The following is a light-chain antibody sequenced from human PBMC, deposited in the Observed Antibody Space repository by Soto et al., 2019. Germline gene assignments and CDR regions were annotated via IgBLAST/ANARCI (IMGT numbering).Light chain of an antibody. CDR3: QQRNNWPPS. CDR2: GAS. V-gene: IGKV3-15*01. J-gene: IGKJ2*01. CDR1: QTVGSN. Sequence: EIVMTQSPATLSVSPGARDTLSCRTSQTVGSNLAWYQQKPGQAPSLLIYGASTRVAGVPARFSGSGSGTEFTLTISSLQTEDFAVYYCQQRNNWPPSFGQGTKWIS.